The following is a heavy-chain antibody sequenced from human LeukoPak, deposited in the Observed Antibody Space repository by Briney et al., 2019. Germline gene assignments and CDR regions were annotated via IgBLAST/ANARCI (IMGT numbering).Heavy chain of an antibody. CDR2: IKSKTDVGTT. J-gene: IGHJ4*02. D-gene: IGHD1-14*01. V-gene: IGHV3-15*01. CDR1: RFTFTNAW. CDR3: TASPPGGDYFDY. Sequence: GGSLRLSCAASRFTFTNAWMSWVRQAPGKGLEWVGRIKSKTDVGTTDFAAPVKGRFIISRDDSENTLYLQMHSLKTEDTAVYYCTASPPGGDYFDYWGQGTLVTVSS.